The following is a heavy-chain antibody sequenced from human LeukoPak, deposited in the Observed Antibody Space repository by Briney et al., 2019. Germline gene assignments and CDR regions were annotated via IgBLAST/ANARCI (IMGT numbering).Heavy chain of an antibody. V-gene: IGHV1-2*02. CDR1: GYTFTGYY. J-gene: IGHJ6*03. CDR2: INPNRGGT. D-gene: IGHD2-15*01. Sequence: ASVKVSCKASGYTFTGYYMHWVRQAPGQGLEWMGWINPNRGGTNYAQKFQGRVTMTRDTSISTAYMELSRLRSDDTAVYYCASSARSRKGDYMDVWGKGTTVTVSS. CDR3: ASSARSRKGDYMDV.